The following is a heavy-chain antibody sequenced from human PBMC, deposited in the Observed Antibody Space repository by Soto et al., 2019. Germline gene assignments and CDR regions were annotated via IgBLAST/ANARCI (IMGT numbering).Heavy chain of an antibody. D-gene: IGHD2-2*01. CDR1: GYTFTSYG. J-gene: IGHJ5*02. V-gene: IGHV1-18*04. CDR2: ISAYNGNT. Sequence: ASVKVSCKASGYTFTSYGISWVRQAPGQGLEWMGWISAYNGNTNYAQKLQGRVTMTTDTSTSTAYMELRSLRSDDTAVYYCARDPGGSSTSCYYWFDPWGQGTMVTVSS. CDR3: ARDPGGSSTSCYYWFDP.